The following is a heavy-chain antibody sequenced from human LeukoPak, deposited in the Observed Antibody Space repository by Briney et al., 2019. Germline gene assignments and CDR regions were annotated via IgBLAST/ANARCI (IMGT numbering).Heavy chain of an antibody. J-gene: IGHJ4*02. CDR2: IYHSGST. CDR3: AGYSGYLGY. V-gene: IGHV4-30-2*01. Sequence: SETLSLTCTVSGGSISSGGYYWSWIRQPPGKGLEWIGYIYHSGSTYYNPSLKSRVTISVDRSKNQFSLKLSSVTAADTAVYYCAGYSGYLGYWGQRTLVTVSS. CDR1: GGSISSGGYY. D-gene: IGHD3-22*01.